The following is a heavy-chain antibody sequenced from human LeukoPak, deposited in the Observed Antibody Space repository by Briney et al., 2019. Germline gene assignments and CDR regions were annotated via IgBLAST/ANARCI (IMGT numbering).Heavy chain of an antibody. CDR2: INGDGSST. CDR1: GVTFSRHW. Sequence: TGGSLRLSCDVSGVTFSRHWMRWVRQAPGKGLVWVSHINGDGSSTNYADSVRGRFTISRDSAKNTLYLQMNGLRAEDTAVYYCARDGVPAAADYWGQGTVVTVSS. J-gene: IGHJ4*02. V-gene: IGHV3-74*01. CDR3: ARDGVPAAADY. D-gene: IGHD2-2*01.